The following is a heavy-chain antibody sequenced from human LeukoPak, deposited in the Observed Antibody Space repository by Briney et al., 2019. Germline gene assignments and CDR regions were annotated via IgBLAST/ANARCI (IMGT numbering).Heavy chain of an antibody. Sequence: GGSLRLSCAASGFTFDDYGMSWVRQAPGKGLEWVSGINWNGGSTGYADSVKGRFTISRDNSKNTLYLQMNSLRAEDTAVYYCAKDGSQTDDSSGYYFGYWGQGTLVTVSS. CDR2: INWNGGST. D-gene: IGHD3-22*01. J-gene: IGHJ4*02. CDR3: AKDGSQTDDSSGYYFGY. V-gene: IGHV3-20*04. CDR1: GFTFDDYG.